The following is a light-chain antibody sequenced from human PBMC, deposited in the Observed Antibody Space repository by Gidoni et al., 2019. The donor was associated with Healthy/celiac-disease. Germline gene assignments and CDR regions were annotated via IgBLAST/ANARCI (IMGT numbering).Light chain of an antibody. J-gene: IGKJ1*01. V-gene: IGKV2D-29*01. CDR1: QSLLHSDGKTY. CDR2: EVS. CDR3: MQSIQLPWT. Sequence: EIVMTQTPPSLSVSPGQPASISCKSSQSLLHSDGKTYLYRYQQKPGKPPQPLIYEVSNRSAGVTDRCSGSGSGTDFTLKISRVEAEDVGVYYCMQSIQLPWTFGQGTKVEIK.